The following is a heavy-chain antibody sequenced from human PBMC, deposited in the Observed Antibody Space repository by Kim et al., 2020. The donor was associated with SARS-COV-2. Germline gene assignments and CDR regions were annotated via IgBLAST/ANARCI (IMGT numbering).Heavy chain of an antibody. CDR3: ARLYPWAAAGLRDYYGMDV. D-gene: IGHD6-13*01. J-gene: IGHJ6*02. CDR1: GGSISSSSYY. CDR2: IYYSGST. V-gene: IGHV4-39*01. Sequence: SETLSLTCTVSGGSISSSSYYWGWIRQPPGKGLEWIGSIYYSGSTYYNPSLKSRVTISVDTSKNQFSLKLSSVTAADTAVYYCARLYPWAAAGLRDYYGMDVWGQGTTVTVSS.